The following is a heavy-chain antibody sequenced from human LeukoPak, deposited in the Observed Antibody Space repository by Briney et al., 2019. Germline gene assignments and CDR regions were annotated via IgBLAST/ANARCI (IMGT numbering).Heavy chain of an antibody. J-gene: IGHJ4*02. CDR1: GFTFSSYA. D-gene: IGHD4-17*01. CDR3: AKDYGDYGGEFDY. CDR2: ISGSGGST. V-gene: IGHV3-23*01. Sequence: GGSLRLSCAAAGFTFSSYAMSWARQAPGEGLEWVSAISGSGGSTYFADSVKGRFTISRDNSKNTLDLQMNSLRAEDTAVYYCAKDYGDYGGEFDYWGQGTLVTVSS.